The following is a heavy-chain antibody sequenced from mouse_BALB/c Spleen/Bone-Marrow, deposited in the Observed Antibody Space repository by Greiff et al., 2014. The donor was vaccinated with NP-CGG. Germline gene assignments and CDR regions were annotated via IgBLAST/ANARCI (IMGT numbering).Heavy chain of an antibody. V-gene: IGHV1-55*01. J-gene: IGHJ2*01. CDR3: AREKDWVFDD. Sequence: VQLQQSGAELVKPGTSVKMSCKASGYTFTSYWMHWVKQSPGQGLEWIGDIYPGSDSTNYNEIFKSKSTLTIDTSSSTAYMQLNSLTSEDSAVYYCAREKDWVFDDWGQGTTLTVSS. CDR1: GYTFTSYW. D-gene: IGHD4-1*01. CDR2: IYPGSDST.